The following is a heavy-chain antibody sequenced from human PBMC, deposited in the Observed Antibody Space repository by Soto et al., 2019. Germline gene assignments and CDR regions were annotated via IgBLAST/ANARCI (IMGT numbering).Heavy chain of an antibody. Sequence: QTGGSLRLSCAASGFSISSYEMNWVRQAPGKGLEWVAHISGGGSTTYADSVKGRFSFSRDNAQNSLYLQMNSLRAEDTAFYFCARVGQLWPYSFYDYMDVWGRGTAVTVSS. CDR3: ARVGQLWPYSFYDYMDV. D-gene: IGHD3-10*01. CDR2: ISGGGSTT. V-gene: IGHV3-48*03. CDR1: GFSISSYE. J-gene: IGHJ6*03.